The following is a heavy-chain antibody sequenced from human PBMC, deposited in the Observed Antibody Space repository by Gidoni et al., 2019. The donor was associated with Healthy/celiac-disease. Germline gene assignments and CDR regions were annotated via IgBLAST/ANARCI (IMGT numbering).Heavy chain of an antibody. CDR3: AKSPLGYCSGGSCYGDY. CDR1: AFSYGTHA. CDR2: ISGSGGST. J-gene: IGHJ4*02. D-gene: IGHD2-15*01. V-gene: IGHV3-23*01. Sequence: EVQLSASGGGLVQPGGFLTSPCAPFAFSYGTHAMSWVRQAPGTGLEWVSGISGSGGSTYYAESVKGQFTISRDNSKNTLYLQINSLRAEDTAVYYCAKSPLGYCSGGSCYGDYWGQGTLVTVSS.